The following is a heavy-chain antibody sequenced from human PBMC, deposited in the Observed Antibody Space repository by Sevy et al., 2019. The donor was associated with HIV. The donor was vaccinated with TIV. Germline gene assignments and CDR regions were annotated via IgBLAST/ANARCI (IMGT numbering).Heavy chain of an antibody. CDR2: IQYDGRNT. J-gene: IGHJ4*01. D-gene: IGHD6-19*01. CDR3: ARDGKVPVPGLYYFDY. CDR1: GFTFSYSG. Sequence: GGSLRLSCTTSGFTFSYSGMHWVRQAPGKGLEWVTFIQYDGRNTHYADSVKGRFTISRDNSKNTLYLQMNSLRAEDTAVYYCARDGKVPVPGLYYFDYWGHGTLVTVSS. V-gene: IGHV3-30*02.